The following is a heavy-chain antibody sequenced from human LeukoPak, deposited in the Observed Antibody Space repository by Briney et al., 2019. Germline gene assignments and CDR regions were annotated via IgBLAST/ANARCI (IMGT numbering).Heavy chain of an antibody. CDR3: ARGLSDSWGNLGF. Sequence: GGSLRLSCAVSGFTFSFYAMSWVRQAPGKGLEWVSSISDSSNYIYYTDSMKGRFTISRDNAKNSLYLQMNSLRAEDTAVYYCARGLSDSWGNLGFWGQGTLVTVSS. J-gene: IGHJ4*02. V-gene: IGHV3-21*01. D-gene: IGHD3-16*01. CDR2: ISDSSNYI. CDR1: GFTFSFYA.